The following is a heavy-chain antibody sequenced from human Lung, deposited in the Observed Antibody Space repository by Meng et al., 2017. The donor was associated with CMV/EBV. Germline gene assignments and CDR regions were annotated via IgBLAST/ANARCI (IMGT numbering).Heavy chain of an antibody. CDR2: ISCYNGDT. CDR3: ARDPSNTSGRYAYFDY. V-gene: IGHV1-18*01. CDR1: GYTFTLHG. Sequence: QLTRSGTRCRRPGALVRLPCKLSGYTFTLHGISWIRQAPGQGLEWMGWISCYNGDTNYAQKFQGRVTMTTDTSTSTAYMDLRSLRSDDTAVYYCARDPSNTSGRYAYFDYWGQGTLVTVSS. J-gene: IGHJ4*02. D-gene: IGHD6-19*01.